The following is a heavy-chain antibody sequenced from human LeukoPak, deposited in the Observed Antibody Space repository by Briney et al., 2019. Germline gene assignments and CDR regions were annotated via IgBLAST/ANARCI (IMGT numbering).Heavy chain of an antibody. CDR3: ARNPDWAYFDY. D-gene: IGHD3-9*01. CDR1: GFFFSSYA. J-gene: IGHJ4*02. CDR2: ISGSGGST. V-gene: IGHV3-48*02. Sequence: GGSLRLSCAASGFFFSSYAMSWVRQAPGKGLEWVSGISGSGGSTYYADSVKGRFTISRDNAGNSLYLQMNSLRDEDTAVYFCARNPDWAYFDYWGQGALVTVSS.